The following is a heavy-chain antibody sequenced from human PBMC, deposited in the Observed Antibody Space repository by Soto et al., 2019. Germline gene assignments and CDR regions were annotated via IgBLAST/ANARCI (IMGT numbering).Heavy chain of an antibody. CDR2: IYHSGST. V-gene: IGHV4-38-2*01. D-gene: IGHD3-22*01. CDR3: ARAYYYDSSGFAFDI. Sequence: PSETLSLTCAVSGYSISSGYYWGWIRQPPGKGLEWIGSIYHSGSTYYNPSLKSRVTISVDTSKNQSSLKLSSVTAADTAVYYCARAYYYDSSGFAFDIWGRGTMVTVSS. J-gene: IGHJ3*02. CDR1: GYSISSGYY.